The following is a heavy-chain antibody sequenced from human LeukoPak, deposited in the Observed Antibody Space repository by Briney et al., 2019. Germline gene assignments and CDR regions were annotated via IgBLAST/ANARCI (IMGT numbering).Heavy chain of an antibody. CDR2: ISSSGSTI. D-gene: IGHD2-2*01. Sequence: PGGSLRLSCAASGFTFSSYEMNWVRQAPGKGLEWISYISSSGSTIYYADSVKGRFTISRDNAKNSLYLQMNSLRAEDTAVYYCARVGRKDIVVVPATTRMHAFDIWGQGTMVTVSS. V-gene: IGHV3-48*03. J-gene: IGHJ3*02. CDR1: GFTFSSYE. CDR3: ARVGRKDIVVVPATTRMHAFDI.